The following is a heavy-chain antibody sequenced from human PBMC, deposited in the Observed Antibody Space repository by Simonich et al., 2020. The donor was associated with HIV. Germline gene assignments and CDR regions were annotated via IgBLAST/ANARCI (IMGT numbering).Heavy chain of an antibody. CDR2: INTDNGNT. D-gene: IGHD7-27*01. J-gene: IGHJ4*02. Sequence: QVQLVQSGTEVKKPGASVKVSCKASDYNFTTYAITWVRQAPGQGLDLMGRINTDNGNTHYAQKFQGRVTMTTDTSTSTAYIELRSLRSDDTAVYYCARDGANWGYFDYWGQGTLVTVSS. V-gene: IGHV1-18*01. CDR1: DYNFTTYA. CDR3: ARDGANWGYFDY.